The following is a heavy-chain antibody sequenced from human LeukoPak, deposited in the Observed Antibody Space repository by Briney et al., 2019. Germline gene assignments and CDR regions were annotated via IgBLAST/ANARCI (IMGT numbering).Heavy chain of an antibody. J-gene: IGHJ4*02. CDR3: ASGFKGY. Sequence: GGSLRLSCAASGFTFSSYAMHWVRQAPGKGLEWVAVISYDGSNKYYADSVKGRFTISRDNSKNTLYLQMNSLRAEDTAVYYCASGFKGYWGQGTLVTVSS. CDR2: ISYDGSNK. CDR1: GFTFSSYA. V-gene: IGHV3-30*04.